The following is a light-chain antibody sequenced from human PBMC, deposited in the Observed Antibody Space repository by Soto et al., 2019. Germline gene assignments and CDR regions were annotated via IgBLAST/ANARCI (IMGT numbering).Light chain of an antibody. CDR2: DVS. V-gene: IGLV2-14*01. Sequence: QSALTQPASVSGSPGQSITISCPGNSSDVGGYNYVSWYQQHPGKAPKLMIYDVSNRPSGVSNLFSGSKSGNTASLTISGLQAEDEADYYCSSYTSSSTRVFGGGTKLTVL. CDR1: SSDVGGYNY. CDR3: SSYTSSSTRV. J-gene: IGLJ2*01.